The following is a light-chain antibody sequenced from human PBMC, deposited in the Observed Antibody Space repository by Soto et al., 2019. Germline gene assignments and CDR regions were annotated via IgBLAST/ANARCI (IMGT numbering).Light chain of an antibody. CDR1: SSNIGAGYD. CDR3: QSYDSSLSGWV. V-gene: IGLV1-40*01. Sequence: QSVLTQPPSVSGAPGQRVTISCTGSSSNIGAGYDVHWYQQLPGTAPKLLIYGNSNRPSGVPDRFSGSKSGTSASLAITGLKAEDEANYYGQSYDSSLSGWVFGEGTKLT. CDR2: GNS. J-gene: IGLJ3*02.